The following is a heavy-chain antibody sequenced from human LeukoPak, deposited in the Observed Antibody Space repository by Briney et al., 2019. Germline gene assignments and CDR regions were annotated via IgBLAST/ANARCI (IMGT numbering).Heavy chain of an antibody. Sequence: SGPALVKPTQTLTLTCTFSGFSLSTSGMCVSWIRQPPGKALEWLARIDWDDDKYYSTSLKTRLTISKDTSKNQVVLTMTTMAPVDTARYYCARTRGKEEAGTQNWFDPGGGGTLVTVSS. J-gene: IGHJ5*02. CDR3: ARTRGKEEAGTQNWFDP. CDR2: IDWDDDK. CDR1: GFSLSTSGMC. V-gene: IGHV2-70*11. D-gene: IGHD6-19*01.